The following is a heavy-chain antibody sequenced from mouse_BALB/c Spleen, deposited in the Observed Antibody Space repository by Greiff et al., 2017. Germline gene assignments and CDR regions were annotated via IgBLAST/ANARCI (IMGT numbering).Heavy chain of an antibody. CDR2: ISSGSSTI. J-gene: IGHJ1*01. D-gene: IGHD1-1*01. CDR1: GFTFSSLG. V-gene: IGHV5-17*02. Sequence: EVQGVESGGGLVQPGWSRKLSCAASGFTFSSLGMHWVRQAPEKGLEWVAYISSGSSTIYYADTVKGRFTISRDNPKNTLFLQMTSLRSEDTAMYYCARYYGSSYWYFDVWGAGTTVTVSS. CDR3: ARYYGSSYWYFDV.